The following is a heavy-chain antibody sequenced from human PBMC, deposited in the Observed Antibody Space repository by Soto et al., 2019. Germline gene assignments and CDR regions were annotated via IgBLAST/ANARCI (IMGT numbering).Heavy chain of an antibody. D-gene: IGHD5-18*01. CDR2: ISYDGGNK. CDR1: GFTFSSYA. CDR3: ARELRIQLWSYYFDY. Sequence: SLRLSCAASGFTFSSYAMHWVRQAPGKGLEWVAVISYDGGNKYYADSVKGRFTISRDNSKNTLYLQMNSLRAEDTAVYYCARELRIQLWSYYFDYWGQGTLVTVSS. J-gene: IGHJ4*02. V-gene: IGHV3-30-3*01.